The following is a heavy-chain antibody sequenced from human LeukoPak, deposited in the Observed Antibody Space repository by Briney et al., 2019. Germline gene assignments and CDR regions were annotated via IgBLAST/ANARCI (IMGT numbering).Heavy chain of an antibody. Sequence: GGSLRLSCAASGFTFSSYGMHWVRQAPGKGLEWVAVISYDGSNKYYADSEKGRFTISRDNSKNTLYLQMNSLRAEDTAVYYCARPGDSSRYYYFDYWGQGTLVTVSS. CDR2: ISYDGSNK. V-gene: IGHV3-30*03. D-gene: IGHD3-22*01. CDR3: ARPGDSSRYYYFDY. CDR1: GFTFSSYG. J-gene: IGHJ4*02.